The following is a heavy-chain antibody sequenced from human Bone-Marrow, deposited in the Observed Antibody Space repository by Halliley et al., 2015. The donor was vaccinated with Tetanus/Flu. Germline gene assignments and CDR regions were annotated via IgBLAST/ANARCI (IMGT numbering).Heavy chain of an antibody. Sequence: NGNKKYSKKFQGRVTITRDSSASTAYMGLSSLRSEDTAGYYCARSPSLAVAGAGRMDVWGQGTTVPVSS. J-gene: IGHJ6*02. CDR2: NGNK. V-gene: IGHV1-3*01. D-gene: IGHD6-19*01. CDR3: ARSPSLAVAGAGRMDV.